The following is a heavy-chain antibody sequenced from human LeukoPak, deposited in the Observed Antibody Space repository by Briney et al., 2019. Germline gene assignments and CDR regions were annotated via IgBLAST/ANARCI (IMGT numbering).Heavy chain of an antibody. CDR3: AKRMGDMVRGVIAFDY. Sequence: GGSLRLSCAASGFTFSSYAMSWVRQAPGKGLEWVSAISGSGGSTYYADSVKGRFTISRDNSKNTLYLQMNSLRAEDTAVYYCAKRMGDMVRGVIAFDYWGQGTLVTVSS. CDR1: GFTFSSYA. CDR2: ISGSGGST. V-gene: IGHV3-23*01. J-gene: IGHJ4*02. D-gene: IGHD3-10*01.